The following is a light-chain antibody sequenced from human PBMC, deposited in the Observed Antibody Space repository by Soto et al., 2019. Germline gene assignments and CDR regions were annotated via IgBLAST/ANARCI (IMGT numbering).Light chain of an antibody. CDR1: QSVRADF. J-gene: IGKJ4*01. CDR2: GAS. V-gene: IGKV3-20*01. CDR3: QYYGASLT. Sequence: EIVLTQSPDTLPLSPGERATLSCRASQSVRADFLTWYQHRLGQAPRLLIYGASNSATRIPDRFGGSGSGTDFALTISGLEPEGCAVYYCQYYGASLTFGGGAKVVIK.